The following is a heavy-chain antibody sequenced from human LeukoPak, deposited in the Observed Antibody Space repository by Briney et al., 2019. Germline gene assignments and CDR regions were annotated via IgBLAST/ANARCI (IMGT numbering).Heavy chain of an antibody. D-gene: IGHD6-19*01. CDR3: ARDLYGSGWYNYFDP. J-gene: IGHJ5*02. CDR2: VSYDGKAE. CDR1: GFTLSTYG. Sequence: GGSLRLSCAASGFTLSTYGIHWVRQAPGKGLEWVAMVSYDGKAEYYGDSVTGRFALFRDSSNNALYLQMNSLRAEDTAVYYCARDLYGSGWYNYFDPWGQGALVTVSS. V-gene: IGHV3-30*03.